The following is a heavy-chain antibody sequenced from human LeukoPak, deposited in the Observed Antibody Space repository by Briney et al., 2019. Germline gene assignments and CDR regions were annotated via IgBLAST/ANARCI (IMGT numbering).Heavy chain of an antibody. CDR2: IYYSGST. D-gene: IGHD6-13*01. CDR1: GGSISSYY. CDR3: ARLWVAAAGTLVYFDY. V-gene: IGHV4-59*08. J-gene: IGHJ4*02. Sequence: PSETLSLTCTVSGGSISSYYWTWIRQPPGKGLEWIGYIYYSGSTNYNPSLKSRVTISVDTSRNQFSLKLSSVTAADTAVYYCARLWVAAAGTLVYFDYWGQGTLVTVSS.